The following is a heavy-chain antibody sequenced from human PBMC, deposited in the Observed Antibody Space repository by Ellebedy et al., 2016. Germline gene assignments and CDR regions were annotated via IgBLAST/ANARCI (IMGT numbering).Heavy chain of an antibody. CDR1: GFTLSDYY. CDR2: ISDGGTTV. V-gene: IGHV3-11*01. J-gene: IGHJ6*02. Sequence: GGSLRLXXAVSGFTLSDYYMSWIRQPPGKGLEWAASISDGGTTVYYTGSVKGRFTISRDNARDSLYLHMKSLRAEDTAVYYCARARIDSQDYYYGMDVWGQGTTVTVSS. CDR3: ARARIDSQDYYYGMDV. D-gene: IGHD2/OR15-2a*01.